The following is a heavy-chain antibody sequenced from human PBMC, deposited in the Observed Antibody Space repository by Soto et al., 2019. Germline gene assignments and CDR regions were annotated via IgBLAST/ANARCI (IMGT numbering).Heavy chain of an antibody. Sequence: SETLSLTCTVSGAPISFGSYYWMWIRQHPGKGLEWIGSIYFSGSTYYNPSLKSRVTISVDASENQFSLKLTSVTAADTAVYYCARGGSSGFSWGQGTLVTVSS. CDR2: IYFSGST. CDR1: GAPISFGSYY. J-gene: IGHJ5*02. D-gene: IGHD3-10*01. V-gene: IGHV4-31*03. CDR3: ARGGSSGFS.